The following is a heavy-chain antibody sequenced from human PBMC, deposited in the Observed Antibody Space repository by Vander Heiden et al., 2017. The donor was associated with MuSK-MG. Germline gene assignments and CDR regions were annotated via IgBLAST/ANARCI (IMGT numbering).Heavy chain of an antibody. Sequence: EVQLVESGGGLVQPGGSRRLSWAASGFTFSSSWMSWVRQAPGKGLEWVANIKQDGSEKYYVDSVNGRVTISRDNAKNSLYLQMNSLRAEDTAVYYCARVPYSLVVYAFRAFDIWGQGTMVTVSS. J-gene: IGHJ3*02. CDR3: ARVPYSLVVYAFRAFDI. CDR2: IKQDGSEK. D-gene: IGHD2-8*02. V-gene: IGHV3-7*01. CDR1: GFTFSSSW.